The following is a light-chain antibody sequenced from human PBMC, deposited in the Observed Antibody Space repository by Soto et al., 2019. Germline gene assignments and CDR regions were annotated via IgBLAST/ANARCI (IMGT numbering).Light chain of an antibody. V-gene: IGKV1-39*01. J-gene: IGKJ1*01. CDR1: QSISSY. CDR2: AAS. CDR3: QQSYSTPWT. Sequence: DIQMTQSPSSLSASVGDRVTITCRASQSISSYLNWYQQKPGKAPKLLIYAASSLQSGVPSRFSASGSGTDFTPTISSLQPEDFPTYYCQQSYSTPWTLGQGTKVEIK.